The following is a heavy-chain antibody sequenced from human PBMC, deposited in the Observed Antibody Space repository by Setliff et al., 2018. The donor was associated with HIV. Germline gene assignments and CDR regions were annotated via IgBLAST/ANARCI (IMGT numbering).Heavy chain of an antibody. CDR3: ARDFYGSGSPPCGY. CDR1: GFTFSSYW. Sequence: GGSLRLSCAASGFTFSSYWMSWVRQAPGKGLEWVANIKQDGSEMYYVGSVKGRFTISRDNAKNSLFLQMKSLRAEDTGVYYCARDFYGSGSPPCGYWGQGTLVTVSS. V-gene: IGHV3-7*01. CDR2: IKQDGSEM. J-gene: IGHJ4*02. D-gene: IGHD3-10*01.